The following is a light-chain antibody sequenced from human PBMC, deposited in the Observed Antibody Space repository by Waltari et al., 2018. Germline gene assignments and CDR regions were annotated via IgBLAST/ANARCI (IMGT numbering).Light chain of an antibody. CDR3: NSYTGSSSWV. CDR2: DVS. J-gene: IGLJ3*02. CDR1: SSDIGFYNY. Sequence: QSALTQPASVSGSPGQSITISCYGTSSDIGFYNYVSWYQQHPGKAPKLIIYDVSQRPSGVSDRFSGSTSGNTASLTISGLQAEDEADYYCNSYTGSSSWVFGGGTKVTVL. V-gene: IGLV2-14*01.